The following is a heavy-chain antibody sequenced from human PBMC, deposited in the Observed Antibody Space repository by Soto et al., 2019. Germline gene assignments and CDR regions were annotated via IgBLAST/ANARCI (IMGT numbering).Heavy chain of an antibody. D-gene: IGHD4-4*01. CDR1: GFTFSSYG. J-gene: IGHJ6*03. CDR3: AGRGHSNYMDV. Sequence: AGGSLRLSCAASGFTFSSYGMHWVRQAPGKGLEWVAVIWYDGSNKYYADSVKGRFTISRDNSKNTLYLQMNSLRAEDTAVYYCAGRGHSNYMDVWGKGTTVTVSS. CDR2: IWYDGSNK. V-gene: IGHV3-33*01.